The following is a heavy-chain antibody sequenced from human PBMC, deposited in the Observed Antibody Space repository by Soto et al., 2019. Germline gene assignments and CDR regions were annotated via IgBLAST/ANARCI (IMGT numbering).Heavy chain of an antibody. J-gene: IGHJ5*02. Sequence: QINLIESGPTLVKPPQTLTLTCTFSGFSLSTSGAAVGWVRQPPGRALEWLALIYWDGDKRYNASLGNRLTITKDTTMNHVVLTFTNVDPADTATYYCAHRATMTIFGLIIDSGIWFDPWGQGTRVIVSS. CDR2: IYWDGDK. D-gene: IGHD3-3*01. CDR1: GFSLSTSGAA. V-gene: IGHV2-5*02. CDR3: AHRATMTIFGLIIDSGIWFDP.